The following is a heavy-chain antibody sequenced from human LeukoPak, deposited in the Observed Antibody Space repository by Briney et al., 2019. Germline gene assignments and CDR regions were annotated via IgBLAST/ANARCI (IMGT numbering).Heavy chain of an antibody. V-gene: IGHV4-38-2*02. D-gene: IGHD2-2*01. Sequence: PSETLSLICTVSGYSISSGYYWGWLRQPPRKGLEWVGSLYHGGGIYYNPSLKSRVTISLVTSKNQFSLKLSSVTAADTAVYYCARGGLGYCSSTSCAFDYWGQGTLVTVSS. CDR1: GYSISSGYY. CDR2: LYHGGGI. J-gene: IGHJ4*02. CDR3: ARGGLGYCSSTSCAFDY.